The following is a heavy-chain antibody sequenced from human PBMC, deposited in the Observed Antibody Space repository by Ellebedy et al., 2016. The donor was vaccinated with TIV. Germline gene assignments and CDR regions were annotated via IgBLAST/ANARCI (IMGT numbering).Heavy chain of an antibody. CDR2: INEINQSGST. D-gene: IGHD7-27*01. V-gene: IGHV4-34*01. CDR1: GGPLSHNS. CDR3: ARDAWGRDAFDI. Sequence: SETLSLTXAVYGGPLSHNSWIWIRQSPGKGLEWIGEINEINQSGSTNYNSSLESRVTMSVDTSKNQFSLKLNSVTAADTAVYYCARDAWGRDAFDIWGQGTLVTVSS. J-gene: IGHJ3*02.